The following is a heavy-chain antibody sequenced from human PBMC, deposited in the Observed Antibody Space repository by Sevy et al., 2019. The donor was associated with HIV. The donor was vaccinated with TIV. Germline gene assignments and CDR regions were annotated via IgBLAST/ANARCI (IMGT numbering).Heavy chain of an antibody. Sequence: ETLSLTCTVSGGSISSLYWNWIRQPPGKGLEWFANIYYNGETNYNPSLRSRITISLDTSSNQVSLRLTSVTAADTAIYCWAGENAWGKDYSWGQGTLVTVSS. D-gene: IGHD3-16*01. CDR3: AGENAWGKDYS. CDR2: IYYNGET. V-gene: IGHV4-59*08. CDR1: GGSISSLY. J-gene: IGHJ4*02.